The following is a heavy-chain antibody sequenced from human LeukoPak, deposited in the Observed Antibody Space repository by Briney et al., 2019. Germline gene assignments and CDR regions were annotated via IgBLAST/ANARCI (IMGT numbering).Heavy chain of an antibody. CDR3: ASVGFDYDSSGHCDY. V-gene: IGHV3-21*01. J-gene: IGHJ4*02. Sequence: GGSLRLSCAASGFTFSSYSMNRVRQAPGKGLEWVSSISSSSSYIYYADSVKGRFTISRDNAKNSLYLQMNSLRAEDTAVYYCASVGFDYDSSGHCDYWGQGTLVTVSS. D-gene: IGHD3-22*01. CDR2: ISSSSSYI. CDR1: GFTFSSYS.